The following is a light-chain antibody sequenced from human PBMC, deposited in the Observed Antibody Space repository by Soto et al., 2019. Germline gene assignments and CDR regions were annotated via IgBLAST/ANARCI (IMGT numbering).Light chain of an antibody. J-gene: IGKJ5*01. V-gene: IGKV3-20*01. CDR1: HSVSSIY. Sequence: EMVLTQSPGTLSLSPGERATLSCRASHSVSSIYLAWYQQKPGQAPRLLIYGASSRATGIPDRFSGSGSGTDFTLTISRLEPEDFAVYYCQQYGGSPPITFGQGTRLEIK. CDR2: GAS. CDR3: QQYGGSPPIT.